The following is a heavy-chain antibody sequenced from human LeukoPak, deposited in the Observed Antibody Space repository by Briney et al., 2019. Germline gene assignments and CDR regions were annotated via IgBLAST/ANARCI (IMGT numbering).Heavy chain of an antibody. V-gene: IGHV3-66*04. D-gene: IGHD6-19*01. Sequence: GGSLRLYCAASGFTVSSNYMSWVRQAPGKGLEWVSVIHSGGSTYYADSVKGRFTISRDNSKNTLYLQMNSLRAEDTAVYYCARHPWVAVAGTGYWGQGTLVTVSS. CDR2: IHSGGST. CDR3: ARHPWVAVAGTGY. CDR1: GFTVSSNY. J-gene: IGHJ4*02.